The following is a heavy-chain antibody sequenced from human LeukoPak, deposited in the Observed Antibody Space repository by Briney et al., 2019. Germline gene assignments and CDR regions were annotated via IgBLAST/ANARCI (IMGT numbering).Heavy chain of an antibody. D-gene: IGHD1-7*01. CDR1: GFTFSSYS. CDR3: ARDSLYNWNYDDAFDI. CDR2: ISSSSSYI. V-gene: IGHV3-21*01. Sequence: GGSLRLSCAASGFTFSSYSMNWVRQAPGKGLEWVSSISSSSSYIYYADSVKGRFTISRDNAKNSLYLQMNSLRAEDTAVYYCARDSLYNWNYDDAFDIWGQGTMVTVSS. J-gene: IGHJ3*02.